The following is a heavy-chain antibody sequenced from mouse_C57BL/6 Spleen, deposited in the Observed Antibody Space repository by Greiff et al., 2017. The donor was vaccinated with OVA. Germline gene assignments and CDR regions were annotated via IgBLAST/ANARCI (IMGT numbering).Heavy chain of an antibody. Sequence: QVHVKQSGAELVRPGASVKLSCKASGYTFTDYYINWVKQRPGQGLEWIARIYPGSGNTYYNEKFKGKATLTTEESSSTAYMQLSSLTSEDSAVYYCARGVTLDYWGQGTTLTVSS. V-gene: IGHV1-76*01. CDR2: IYPGSGNT. CDR1: GYTFTDYY. J-gene: IGHJ2*01. CDR3: ARGVTLDY.